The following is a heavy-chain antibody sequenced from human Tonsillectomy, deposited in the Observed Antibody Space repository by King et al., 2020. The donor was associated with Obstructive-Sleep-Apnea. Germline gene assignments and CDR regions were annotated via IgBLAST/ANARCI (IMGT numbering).Heavy chain of an antibody. CDR3: ARDSVGAPGVFDY. D-gene: IGHD5/OR15-5a*01. V-gene: IGHV1-18*01. CDR1: GYTFTTYG. J-gene: IGHJ4*02. Sequence: VQLVESGAEVKKPGASVKVSCKASGYTFTTYGISWVRQAPGQGLEWMGWISAYNHNTNYAQNLQGRVTMTTVTSTTTAYMELRSLKSDDTAVYYCARDSVGAPGVFDYWGQGTLVTVSS. CDR2: ISAYNHNT.